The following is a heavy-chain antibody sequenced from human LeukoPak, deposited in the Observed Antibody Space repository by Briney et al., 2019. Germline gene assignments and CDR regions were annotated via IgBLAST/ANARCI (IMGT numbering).Heavy chain of an antibody. CDR2: IPFDENVADNEVP. J-gene: IGHJ5*02. D-gene: IGHD3-3*01. V-gene: IGHV4-39*01. Sequence: SETLSLTCQVSGDSITDSGWSWGWVRQFPGKGLEWIGTIPFDENVADNEVPTYNPSLKRRGFISAEKSKNQLSLKVNSMTAADTASYYCARLTLTGVAGRGWFDAWGQGILVIVSS. CDR3: ARLTLTGVAGRGWFDA. CDR1: GDSITDSGWS.